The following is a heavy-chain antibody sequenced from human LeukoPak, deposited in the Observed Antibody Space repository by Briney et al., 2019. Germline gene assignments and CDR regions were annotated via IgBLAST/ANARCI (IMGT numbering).Heavy chain of an antibody. V-gene: IGHV3-74*01. CDR3: ARPDYGDHRFDS. Sequence: GGSLGLSCAASGFTFSSYWMHWVRQAPGKGLVWVSRINSDGSSIRYADSVKGRFTISRDNAKNTLYLQMNSLRAEDTAVYYCARPDYGDHRFDSWGQGTLVTVSS. CDR2: INSDGSSI. J-gene: IGHJ4*02. CDR1: GFTFSSYW. D-gene: IGHD4-17*01.